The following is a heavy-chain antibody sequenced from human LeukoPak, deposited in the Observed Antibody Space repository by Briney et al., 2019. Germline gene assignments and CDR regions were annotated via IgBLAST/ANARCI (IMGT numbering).Heavy chain of an antibody. CDR3: AKSMSTFYRGFFDY. D-gene: IGHD3-3*02. Sequence: GGSLRLSCAASGFTFSTYAMSCVRQAPGMGLGGVSSISNNGGDTYYADSVKGRLTIPRDNSKNTLYLQINSLTAEDTAMYYCAKSMSTFYRGFFDYWGQGTLVTVSS. CDR2: ISNNGGDT. J-gene: IGHJ4*02. V-gene: IGHV3-23*01. CDR1: GFTFSTYA.